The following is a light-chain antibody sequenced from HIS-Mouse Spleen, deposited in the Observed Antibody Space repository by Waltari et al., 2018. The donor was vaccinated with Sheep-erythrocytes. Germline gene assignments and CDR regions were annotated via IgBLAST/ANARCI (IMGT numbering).Light chain of an antibody. CDR3: CSYAGSSTPWV. Sequence: QSALTQPASASGSPGPSITISCTGTSSDVGSYNPVALYHQHPGKAPKLMIYEGSKRPSGVSNRFSGSKSGNTASLTISGLQAEDEADYYCCSYAGSSTPWVFGGGTKLTVL. V-gene: IGLV2-23*01. J-gene: IGLJ3*02. CDR2: EGS. CDR1: SSDVGSYNP.